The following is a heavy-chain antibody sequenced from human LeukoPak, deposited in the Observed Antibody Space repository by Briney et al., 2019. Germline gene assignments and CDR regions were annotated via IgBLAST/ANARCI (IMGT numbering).Heavy chain of an antibody. Sequence: SETLSLTCAVYGGSFSGYYWSWIRQPPGKGLEWIGEINHSGSTNYNPSLKSRVTISVDTSKNQFSLKLSSVTAADTAVYYCASLYCSGGSCYPTTDAFDIWGQGTMVTVSS. CDR2: INHSGST. CDR3: ASLYCSGGSCYPTTDAFDI. J-gene: IGHJ3*02. V-gene: IGHV4-34*01. D-gene: IGHD2-15*01. CDR1: GGSFSGYY.